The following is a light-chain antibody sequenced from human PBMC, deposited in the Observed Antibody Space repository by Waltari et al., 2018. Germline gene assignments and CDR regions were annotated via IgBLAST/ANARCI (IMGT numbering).Light chain of an antibody. V-gene: IGKV1-27*01. CDR1: QDISIS. J-gene: IGKJ1*01. Sequence: DIQMTQSPSSLSASVGDRVTITCRASQDISISLAWYQQKPGKVPNVLIFAISTLQSGVPSRFSGSGSGTDFTLTISSLQPEDVATYYCQKYNSAPWTFGQGTRVEIK. CDR2: AIS. CDR3: QKYNSAPWT.